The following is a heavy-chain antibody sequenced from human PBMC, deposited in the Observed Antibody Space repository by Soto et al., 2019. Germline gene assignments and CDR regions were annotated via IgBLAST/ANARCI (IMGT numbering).Heavy chain of an antibody. CDR1: GFTFSSYG. J-gene: IGHJ4*02. Sequence: GSLRLSCAASGFTFSSYGMHWVRQAPGKGLEWVAVISYDGSNKYYADSVKGRFTISRDNSKNTLYLQMNSLRAEDTAVYYCAKRAVAGYFDYWVQGTLVTVSS. CDR3: AKRAVAGYFDY. D-gene: IGHD6-19*01. V-gene: IGHV3-30*18. CDR2: ISYDGSNK.